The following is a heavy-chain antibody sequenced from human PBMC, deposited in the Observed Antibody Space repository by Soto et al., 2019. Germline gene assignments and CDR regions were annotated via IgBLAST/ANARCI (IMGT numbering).Heavy chain of an antibody. CDR1: GGSISSYY. V-gene: IGHV4-59*08. CDR3: ARRYSSSFDY. Sequence: QVQLQESGPGLVKPSETLSLTCTVSGGSISSYYLSWIRQPPGKGLEWIGYIYYSGSTNYNTSLKSRVTISVDTSKNQFSLKLSSVTAADTAVYYCARRYSSSFDYWGQGTLVTVSS. J-gene: IGHJ4*02. CDR2: IYYSGST. D-gene: IGHD6-13*01.